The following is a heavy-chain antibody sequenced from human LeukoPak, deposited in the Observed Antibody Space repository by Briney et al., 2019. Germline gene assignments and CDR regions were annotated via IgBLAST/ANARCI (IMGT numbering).Heavy chain of an antibody. CDR2: IYYSGST. CDR3: ARDSLLWNAFDI. Sequence: KPSETLSLACTVSGGSISSYYWSWIRQPPGKGLEWIGYIYYSGSTNYNPSLKSRVTISVDTSKNQFSLKLSSVTAADTAVYYCARDSLLWNAFDIWGQGTMVTVSS. J-gene: IGHJ3*02. D-gene: IGHD3-10*01. CDR1: GGSISSYY. V-gene: IGHV4-59*01.